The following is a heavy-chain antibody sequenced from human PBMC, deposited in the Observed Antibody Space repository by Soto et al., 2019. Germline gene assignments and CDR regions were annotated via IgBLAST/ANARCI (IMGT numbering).Heavy chain of an antibody. D-gene: IGHD6-19*01. CDR1: GFTFSSYA. Sequence: QVQLVEAGGGVVQPGRSLRLSCAASGFTFSSYAMHWVRQAPGKGLEWVAVISYDGSNKYYADSVKGRFTISRDNSKNTLYLQMNSLRAEDTAVYYGARDGGGRKWLAKFDYWGQGTLVTVSS. CDR2: ISYDGSNK. J-gene: IGHJ4*02. CDR3: ARDGGGRKWLAKFDY. V-gene: IGHV3-30-3*01.